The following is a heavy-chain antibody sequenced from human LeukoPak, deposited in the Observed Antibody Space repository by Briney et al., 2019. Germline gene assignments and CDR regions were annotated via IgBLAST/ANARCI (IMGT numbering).Heavy chain of an antibody. V-gene: IGHV3-23*01. Sequence: GGSLRLSCAASGFTFSSYAMSWVRQAPGKGLEWVSAISGSGGSTYYADSVKGLFTISRDNSKNTLYLQMNSLRAEDTAVYYCAKVSTVTTEGWYFDYWGQGTLVTVSS. J-gene: IGHJ4*02. CDR2: ISGSGGST. CDR1: GFTFSSYA. D-gene: IGHD4-17*01. CDR3: AKVSTVTTEGWYFDY.